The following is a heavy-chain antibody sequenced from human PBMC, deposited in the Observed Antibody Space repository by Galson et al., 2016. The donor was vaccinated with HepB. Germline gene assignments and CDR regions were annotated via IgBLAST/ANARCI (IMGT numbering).Heavy chain of an antibody. V-gene: IGHV3-48*02. J-gene: IGHJ4*02. D-gene: IGHD1-26*01. CDR3: ARDMAHPVVGATFDL. Sequence: SLRLSCAASGFSFNAYSMNWVRKAPGKGLEWISYIRIVSAMVNYADSLKGRLTISRDNAKSPVFLKMNSPRDDNTAVTYWARDMAHPVVGATFDLGGLGTLVTVSS. CDR1: GFSFNAYS. CDR2: IRIVSAMV.